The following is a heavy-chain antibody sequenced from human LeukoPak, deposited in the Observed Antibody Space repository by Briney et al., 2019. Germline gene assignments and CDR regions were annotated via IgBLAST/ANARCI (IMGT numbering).Heavy chain of an antibody. J-gene: IGHJ4*02. CDR2: IDYSGGDT. Sequence: GGSLRLSCTASGFTLSSYEMSWIRQAPGKGLEWVSSIDYSGGDTHYADSVKGRFTISRDNSKNTLYLQLSSLRGDDTAVYYCARFAVHRRIAVDGQFGLDYWGQGTLVTVSS. D-gene: IGHD6-19*01. CDR3: ARFAVHRRIAVDGQFGLDY. V-gene: IGHV3-23*01. CDR1: GFTLSSYE.